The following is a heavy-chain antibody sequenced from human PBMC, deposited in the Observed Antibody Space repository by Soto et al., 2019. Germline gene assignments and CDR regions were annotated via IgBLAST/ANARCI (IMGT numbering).Heavy chain of an antibody. CDR3: ARVGGINWFDP. CDR2: IFYSGST. CDR1: GGSISSSSYY. D-gene: IGHD3-16*01. Sequence: SETLSLTCTVSGGSISSSSYYWGWIRQPPGKGLEWIGSIFYSGSTYYNPSLKSRVTISVDTSKNQFSLKLSSVTAADTAVYYCARVGGINWFDPWGQGTLVTVSS. J-gene: IGHJ5*02. V-gene: IGHV4-39*07.